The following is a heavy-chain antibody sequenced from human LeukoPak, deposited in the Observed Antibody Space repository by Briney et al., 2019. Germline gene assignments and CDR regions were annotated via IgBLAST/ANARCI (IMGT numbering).Heavy chain of an antibody. V-gene: IGHV1-24*01. J-gene: IGHJ5*02. CDR1: GYTLTELS. CDR2: FDPEDGET. CDR3: ARGPHKRTYDRDNWFDP. D-gene: IGHD3-3*01. Sequence: ASVKVSCKVSGYTLTELSMHWVRQAPGKGLEWMGGFDPEDGETIYAQKFQGRVTMTEDTSTDTAYMELSSLRSEDTAVYYCARGPHKRTYDRDNWFDPWGQGTLVTVSS.